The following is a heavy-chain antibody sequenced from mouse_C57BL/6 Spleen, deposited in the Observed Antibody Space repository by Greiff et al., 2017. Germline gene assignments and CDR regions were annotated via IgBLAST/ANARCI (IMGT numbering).Heavy chain of an antibody. CDR1: GFTFSSYG. CDR2: ISSGGSYT. J-gene: IGHJ3*01. V-gene: IGHV5-6*01. Sequence: EVQGVESGGDLVKPGGSLKLSCAASGFTFSSYGMSWVRQTPDKRLEWVATISSGGSYTYYPDSVKGRFTISRDNAKNTLYLQMSSLKSEDTAMYYCEGQGLAFAYWGQGTLVTVSA. CDR3: EGQGLAFAY. D-gene: IGHD3-3*01.